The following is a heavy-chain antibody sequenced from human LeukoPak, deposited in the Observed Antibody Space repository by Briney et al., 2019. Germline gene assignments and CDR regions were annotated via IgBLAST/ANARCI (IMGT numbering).Heavy chain of an antibody. J-gene: IGHJ4*02. CDR3: AKALSVYDILTGLDY. D-gene: IGHD3-9*01. CDR1: GFTFSSYG. CDR2: ISGSGGST. V-gene: IGHV3-23*01. Sequence: PGGSLRLSCAASGFTFSSYGMSWVRQAPGKGLEWVSAISGSGGSTYYADSVKGRFTISRDNSKNTLYLQMNSLRAEDTAVYYCAKALSVYDILTGLDYWGQGTLVTVSS.